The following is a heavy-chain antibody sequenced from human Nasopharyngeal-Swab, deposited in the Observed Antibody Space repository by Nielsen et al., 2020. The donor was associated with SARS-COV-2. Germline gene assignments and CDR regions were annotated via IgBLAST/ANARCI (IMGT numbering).Heavy chain of an antibody. Sequence: SCTVSGGSISSGDYYWSWIRQPPGKGLEWIGYIYYSGSTYYNPSLKSRVTISVDTSKNQFSLELSSVTAADTAVYYCARVFEAAAGLDYWGQGTLVTVSS. J-gene: IGHJ4*02. CDR2: IYYSGST. CDR3: ARVFEAAAGLDY. D-gene: IGHD6-13*01. V-gene: IGHV4-30-4*01. CDR1: GGSISSGDYY.